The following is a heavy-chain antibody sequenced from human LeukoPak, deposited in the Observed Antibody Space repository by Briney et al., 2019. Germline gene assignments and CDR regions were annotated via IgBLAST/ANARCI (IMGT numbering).Heavy chain of an antibody. J-gene: IGHJ4*02. CDR2: IYTSRST. D-gene: IGHD4-23*01. CDR1: GGSISSYY. CDR3: ARGRERWHHYFDY. Sequence: SETLSLTCTVSGGSISSYYWSWIRQPAGKGLEWIVRIYTSRSTNYNTSLNSRVTLSVETPTNQFSLKLSSVTAADTAVYYCARGRERWHHYFDYWGQGTLVTVSA. V-gene: IGHV4-4*07.